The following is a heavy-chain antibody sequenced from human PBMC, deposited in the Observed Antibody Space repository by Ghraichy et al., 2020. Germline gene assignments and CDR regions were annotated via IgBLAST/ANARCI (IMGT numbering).Heavy chain of an antibody. CDR3: AIFGVVTHFDP. CDR1: GFTFSSYG. Sequence: GGSLRLSCAASGFTFSSYGMHWVRQAPGKGLEWVAVIWYDGSNKYYADSVKGRFTISRDNSKNTLYLQMNSLRAEDTAVYYCAIFGVVTHFDPWGQGTLVTVSS. V-gene: IGHV3-33*01. D-gene: IGHD3-3*01. J-gene: IGHJ5*02. CDR2: IWYDGSNK.